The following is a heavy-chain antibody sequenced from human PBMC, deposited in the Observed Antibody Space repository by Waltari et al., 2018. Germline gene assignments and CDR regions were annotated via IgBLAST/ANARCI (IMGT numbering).Heavy chain of an antibody. J-gene: IGHJ6*03. Sequence: QVQLQQWGAGLLKPSETLSLTFAVYGGSFSGYYWSWIRQPPGKGLEWIGEINHSGSTNYNPSLKSRVTISVDTSKNQFSLKLSSVTAADTAVYYCARERITMVQGVITNYYYYYMDVWGKGTTVTVSS. CDR2: INHSGST. CDR1: GGSFSGYY. D-gene: IGHD3-10*01. V-gene: IGHV4-34*01. CDR3: ARERITMVQGVITNYYYYYMDV.